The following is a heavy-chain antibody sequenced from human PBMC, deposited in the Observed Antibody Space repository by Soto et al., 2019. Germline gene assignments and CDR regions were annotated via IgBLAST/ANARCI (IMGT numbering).Heavy chain of an antibody. CDR2: ISSSSSTI. CDR3: ARDHLAADYSNFDYYYYYGMDV. Sequence: GGSLRLSCAASGFTFSSYSMNWVRQAPGKGLEWVSYISSSSSTIYYADSVKGRFTISRDNAKNSLYLQMNSLRDEDTAVYYCARDHLAADYSNFDYYYYYGMDVWGQGTTVTVS. D-gene: IGHD4-4*01. J-gene: IGHJ6*02. CDR1: GFTFSSYS. V-gene: IGHV3-48*02.